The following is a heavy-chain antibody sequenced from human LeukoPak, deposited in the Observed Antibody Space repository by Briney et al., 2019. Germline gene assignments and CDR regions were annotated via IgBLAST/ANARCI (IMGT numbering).Heavy chain of an antibody. V-gene: IGHV3-7*01. J-gene: IGHJ4*02. D-gene: IGHD6-19*01. CDR1: GFTFSSYW. CDR2: IKQDGSEK. Sequence: GGALRLSCAASGFTFSSYWMSWVRQAPGKGVEWVANIKQDGSEKYYVDSVKGRFTISRDNAKNSLYLQMNSLRAEDTAVYYCARDPIAVAGPRFDYWGQGTLVPVSS. CDR3: ARDPIAVAGPRFDY.